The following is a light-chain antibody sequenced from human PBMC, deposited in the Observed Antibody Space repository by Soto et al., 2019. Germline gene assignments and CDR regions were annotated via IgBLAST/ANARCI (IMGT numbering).Light chain of an antibody. J-gene: IGKJ1*01. CDR2: AAS. Sequence: DIQMTQSPSSLSASVGDRVTITCRTSQRIGTHLNWYHEKPRKAPKLLIYAASSLQSGVPSRVSGSGSGTDFTLTISSLQPEDFATYYCQQSYSNPWTFGQGTKVEIK. CDR1: QRIGTH. V-gene: IGKV1-39*01. CDR3: QQSYSNPWT.